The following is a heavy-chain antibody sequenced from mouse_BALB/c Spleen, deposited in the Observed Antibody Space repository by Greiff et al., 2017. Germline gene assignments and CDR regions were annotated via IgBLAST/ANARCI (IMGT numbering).Heavy chain of an antibody. V-gene: IGHV1-9*01. CDR1: GYTFSSYW. CDR3: ARYTTATLYFDY. J-gene: IGHJ2*01. CDR2: ILPGSGST. D-gene: IGHD1-2*01. Sequence: QVQLKQSGAELMKPGASVKISCKATGYTFSSYWIEWVKQRPGHGLEWIGEILPGSGSTNYNEKFKGKATFTADTSSNTAYMQLSSLTSEDSAVYYCARYTTATLYFDYWGQGTTLTVSS.